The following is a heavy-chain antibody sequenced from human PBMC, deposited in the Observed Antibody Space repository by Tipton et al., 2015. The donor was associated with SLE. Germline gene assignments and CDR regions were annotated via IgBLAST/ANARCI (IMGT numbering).Heavy chain of an antibody. V-gene: IGHV3-74*01. CDR1: GGSINNDYW. Sequence: LSLTCTVSGGSINNDYWMHWVRQAPGKGVEWVSRTDTDETITDYVDSVKGRFTIARDNAKNTLYLQMNSLRTEDTAVYYCTRGGSSYCSGTSCYSGEYWGQGTLVTVSS. CDR3: TRGGSSYCSGTSCYSGEY. J-gene: IGHJ4*02. D-gene: IGHD2-15*01. CDR2: TDTDETIT.